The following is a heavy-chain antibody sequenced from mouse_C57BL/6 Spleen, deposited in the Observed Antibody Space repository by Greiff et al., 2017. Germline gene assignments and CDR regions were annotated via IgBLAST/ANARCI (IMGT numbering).Heavy chain of an antibody. D-gene: IGHD1-1*01. CDR3: ARGENYDGSSHLDY. V-gene: IGHV1-69*01. Sequence: QVQLKQPGPDLVMPGASVKLSCTASGYTFTSYWMHWVKQRPGQGLVWIGEIDTSDSYTNYNPKVKGKCTLTVDKSTSKGYVQLSSLTSEDSAVYYCARGENYDGSSHLDYWGQGTTLTVSS. J-gene: IGHJ2*01. CDR1: GYTFTSYW. CDR2: IDTSDSYT.